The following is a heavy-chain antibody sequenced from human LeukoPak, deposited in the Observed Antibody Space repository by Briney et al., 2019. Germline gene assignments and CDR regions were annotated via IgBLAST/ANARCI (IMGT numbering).Heavy chain of an antibody. CDR2: ISPSGGST. Sequence: ASVKVSCKAFGYTFTSNYMHWVRQAPGQGPEWMGVISPSGGSTTYAQKFQGRVTMTRDMSTSTVYMELSSLRSEDTAVYYCARARMNIVLMVYGEYYFDYWGQGTLVTVSS. D-gene: IGHD2-8*01. J-gene: IGHJ4*02. CDR3: ARARMNIVLMVYGEYYFDY. CDR1: GYTFTSNY. V-gene: IGHV1-46*01.